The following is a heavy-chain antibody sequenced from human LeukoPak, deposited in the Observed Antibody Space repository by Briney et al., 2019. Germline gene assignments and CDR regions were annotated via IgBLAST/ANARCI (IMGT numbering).Heavy chain of an antibody. D-gene: IGHD3-22*01. CDR3: AKGRYYDSSGYPIDY. V-gene: IGHV3-30*02. CDR2: IRYDGNIK. CDR1: GFTFSSYD. Sequence: QTGGSLRLSCAASGFTFSSYDMHWVRQAPGKGLEWVAFIRYDGNIKDFADSVKGRFTISRDTSKNTLYLQMNSLRAEDTAIYYCAKGRYYDSSGYPIDYWGQGTLVTVSS. J-gene: IGHJ4*02.